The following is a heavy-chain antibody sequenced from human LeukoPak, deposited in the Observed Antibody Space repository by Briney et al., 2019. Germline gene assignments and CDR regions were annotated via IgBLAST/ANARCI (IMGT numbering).Heavy chain of an antibody. CDR2: IRYDGSNK. Sequence: GGSLRLSCAASGFTFSSSAMSWVRQAPGKGLEWVAFIRYDGSNKYYADSVKGRFTISRDNSKNTLYLQMNSLRTEDTALYYCAQDIRPGWTGSWIDHWGQGTLVTVSS. CDR1: GFTFSSSA. V-gene: IGHV3-30*02. J-gene: IGHJ4*02. CDR3: AQDIRPGWTGSWIDH. D-gene: IGHD1-26*01.